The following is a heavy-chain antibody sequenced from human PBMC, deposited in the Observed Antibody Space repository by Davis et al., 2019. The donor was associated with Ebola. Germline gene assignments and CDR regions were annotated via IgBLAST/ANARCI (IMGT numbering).Heavy chain of an antibody. Sequence: GESLKISCAASEFTFSGYAMSWVRQAPGKGLEWVSAISGSGGSTYYAGFVKGRFTISRDNSRNTLYLQMNSLRAEDTAVYYCAKAPVRFLGWFTTDYWGKGTLVTVSS. D-gene: IGHD3-3*01. V-gene: IGHV3-23*01. CDR3: AKAPVRFLGWFTTDY. CDR1: EFTFSGYA. J-gene: IGHJ4*02. CDR2: ISGSGGST.